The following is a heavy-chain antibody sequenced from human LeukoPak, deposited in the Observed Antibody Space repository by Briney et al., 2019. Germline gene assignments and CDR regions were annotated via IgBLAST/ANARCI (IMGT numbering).Heavy chain of an antibody. CDR2: INHSGYT. V-gene: IGHV4-34*01. Sequence: SETLSLTCALYGGSFSGYYWSWIRQSPGKGLEWIGQINHSGYTNYKPSLKSRVTMSVDTSKNQFSLKLSSVTAADTAVYYCARDLYYDISGYYCHDYWGQGTLVTVSS. J-gene: IGHJ4*02. CDR1: GGSFSGYY. D-gene: IGHD3-22*01. CDR3: ARDLYYDISGYYCHDY.